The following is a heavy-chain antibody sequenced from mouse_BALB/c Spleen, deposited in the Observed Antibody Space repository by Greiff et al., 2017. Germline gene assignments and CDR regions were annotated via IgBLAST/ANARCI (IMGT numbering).Heavy chain of an antibody. CDR2: ILPGSGST. CDR3: TKRYGNCVDPDWMAY. Sequence: VQLVESGAELMKPGASVKISCKATGYTFSSYWIEWVKQRPGHGLEWIGEILPGSGSTNYNEKFKGKATFTADTSSNTAYMQLSSLTSEDSAVYYGTKRYGNCVDPDWMAYWGQGTLVTVSA. J-gene: IGHJ3*01. D-gene: IGHD2-10*02. CDR1: GYTFSSYW. V-gene: IGHV1-9*01.